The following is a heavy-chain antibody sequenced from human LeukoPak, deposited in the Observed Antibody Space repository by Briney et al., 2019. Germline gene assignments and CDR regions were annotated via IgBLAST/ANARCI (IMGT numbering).Heavy chain of an antibody. D-gene: IGHD6-19*01. V-gene: IGHV3-48*03. CDR3: ARMAVAGQYNDY. Sequence: GGSLRLSCAASGFTFSSYEMKWVRQAPGKGLEWVSYISTSGDSLHYADSVKGRFTISRDNARNSLYLQMNSLRAEDTAIYYCARMAVAGQYNDYWGQGTLVTVSS. CDR1: GFTFSSYE. J-gene: IGHJ4*02. CDR2: ISTSGDSL.